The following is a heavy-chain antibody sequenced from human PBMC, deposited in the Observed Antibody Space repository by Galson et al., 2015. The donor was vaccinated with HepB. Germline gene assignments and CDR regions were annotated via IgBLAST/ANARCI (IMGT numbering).Heavy chain of an antibody. CDR1: GFTFSSYA. D-gene: IGHD2-15*01. J-gene: IGHJ5*02. Sequence: SLRLSCAASGFTFSSYAMSWVRQAPGKGLEWVSAISGSGGSTYYADSVKGRFTISRDNSKNTLYLQMNSLRAEDTAVYYCAKDGVPRYCSGGSCYGRGGFDPWGQGTLVTVSS. CDR2: ISGSGGST. CDR3: AKDGVPRYCSGGSCYGRGGFDP. V-gene: IGHV3-23*01.